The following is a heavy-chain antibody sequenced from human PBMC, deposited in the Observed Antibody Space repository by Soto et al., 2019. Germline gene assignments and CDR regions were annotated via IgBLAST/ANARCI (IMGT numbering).Heavy chain of an antibody. CDR3: AKGPILRFGELLEYYFDY. V-gene: IGHV3-23*01. CDR2: ISGSGGST. Sequence: EVQLLESGGGLVQPGGSLRLSCAASGFTFSSYAMSWVRQAPGKGLEWVSAISGSGGSTYYADSVKGRFTISRDNSKNTLYLQMNSLRAEDTAVYYCAKGPILRFGELLEYYFDYWGQGTLVTVSS. J-gene: IGHJ4*02. CDR1: GFTFSSYA. D-gene: IGHD3-10*01.